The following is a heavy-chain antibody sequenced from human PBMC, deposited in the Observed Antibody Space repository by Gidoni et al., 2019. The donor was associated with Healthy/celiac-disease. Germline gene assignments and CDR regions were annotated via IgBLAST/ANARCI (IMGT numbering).Heavy chain of an antibody. CDR1: GFTFGDYA. V-gene: IGHV3-49*03. CDR2: IRSKAYGGTT. J-gene: IGHJ3*02. Sequence: EVQLVESGGGLVQPGRSLRLSCTASGFTFGDYAMSWFRQAPGKGLEWVGFIRSKAYGGTTEYAASVKGRFTISRDDSKSIAYLQMNSLKTEDTAVYYCTSQSELAYCGGDCPHAFDIWGQGTMVTVSS. CDR3: TSQSELAYCGGDCPHAFDI. D-gene: IGHD2-21*02.